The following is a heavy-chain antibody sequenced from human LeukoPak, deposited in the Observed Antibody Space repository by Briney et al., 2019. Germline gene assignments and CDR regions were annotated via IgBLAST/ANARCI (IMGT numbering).Heavy chain of an antibody. CDR3: ARASYSGYDAPDY. V-gene: IGHV4-30-4*01. D-gene: IGHD5-12*01. J-gene: IGHJ4*02. Sequence: SETLSLTRTVSGDSISSGDYYWSWIRQTPGKGLEWIGYIYSSGTTYFNPSLKSRLSMSLDTSKNQFSLELTSVTAADTAVYFCARASYSGYDAPDYWGQGTLVTVSS. CDR1: GDSISSGDYY. CDR2: IYSSGTT.